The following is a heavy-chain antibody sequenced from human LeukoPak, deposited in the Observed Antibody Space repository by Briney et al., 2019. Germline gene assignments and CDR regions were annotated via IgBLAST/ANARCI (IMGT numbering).Heavy chain of an antibody. Sequence: ASVKVSCKASAYTFTSYGISWVRQAPGQGLEWMGWISAYNGNTNYAQKLQGRVTMTTDTSTSTAYMELRSLRSDDTAVYYCAREQDCSGGSCYPPEGYYYGMDVWGQGTTVTVSS. CDR2: ISAYNGNT. J-gene: IGHJ6*02. CDR1: AYTFTSYG. V-gene: IGHV1-18*01. D-gene: IGHD2-15*01. CDR3: AREQDCSGGSCYPPEGYYYGMDV.